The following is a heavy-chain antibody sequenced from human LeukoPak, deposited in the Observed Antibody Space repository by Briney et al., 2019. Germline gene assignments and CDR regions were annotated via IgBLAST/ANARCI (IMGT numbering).Heavy chain of an antibody. CDR1: GFTFSSYA. CDR3: AKDQSRYSYGSYYFDY. Sequence: EGSLRLSCAASGFTFSSYAMSWVRQAPGKGLEWISAISGSGGSTYYADSVKGRFTISRDNSKNTLYLQMNSLRAEDTAVYYCAKDQSRYSYGSYYFDYWGQGTLVTVSS. D-gene: IGHD5-18*01. J-gene: IGHJ4*02. V-gene: IGHV3-23*01. CDR2: ISGSGGST.